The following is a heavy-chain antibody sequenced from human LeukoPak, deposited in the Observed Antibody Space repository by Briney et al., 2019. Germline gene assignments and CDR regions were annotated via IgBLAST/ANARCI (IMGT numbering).Heavy chain of an antibody. CDR2: ISGSGGST. V-gene: IGHV3-23*01. D-gene: IGHD3-22*01. Sequence: PGGSLRLSCAASGFTFSSYAMSWVRQAPGKGLEWVSAISGSGGSTYYADSVKGRFTISRDNAKNSLYLQMNSLRAEDTAVYYCARISSGYYDSSGYSDDFEYWGQGTLVTVSS. CDR3: ARISSGYYDSSGYSDDFEY. J-gene: IGHJ4*02. CDR1: GFTFSSYA.